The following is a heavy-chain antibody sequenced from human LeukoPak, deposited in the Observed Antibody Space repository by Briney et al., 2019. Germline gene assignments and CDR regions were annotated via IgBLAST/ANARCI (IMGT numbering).Heavy chain of an antibody. CDR3: AGERRYSSSWYSYFDY. CDR1: GGSISSGGYY. V-gene: IGHV4-30-4*08. CDR2: IYYSGST. D-gene: IGHD6-13*01. Sequence: SETLSLTCTVSGGSISSGGYYWSWIRQYPGKGLEWIGYIYYSGSTYYNPSLKSRVTISVDTSKNQFSLKLSSVTAADTAVYYCAGERRYSSSWYSYFDYWGQGTLVTVSS. J-gene: IGHJ4*02.